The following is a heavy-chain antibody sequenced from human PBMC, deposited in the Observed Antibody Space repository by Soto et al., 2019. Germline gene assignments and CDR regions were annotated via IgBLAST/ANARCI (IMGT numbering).Heavy chain of an antibody. CDR2: INPNNGVT. D-gene: IGHD1-1*01. V-gene: IGHV1-2*02. CDR1: GYTFTGYY. Sequence: GASVKVSCKASGYTFTGYYLHWVRQAPGQGLEWMGWINPNNGVTHFAQNFQGRVTMTRDTAISTAYMDLSSLRSDDTAVYYCARGRFQPQRQTTAYYFDYWGQGTLVTVSS. CDR3: ARGRFQPQRQTTAYYFDY. J-gene: IGHJ4*01.